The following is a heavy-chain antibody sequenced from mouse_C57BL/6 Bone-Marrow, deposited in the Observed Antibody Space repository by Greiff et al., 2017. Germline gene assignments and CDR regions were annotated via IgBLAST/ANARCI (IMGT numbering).Heavy chain of an antibody. CDR1: GFPFSSYG. Sequence: VKVVESGGAFVKPGGSLQLSFAASGFPFSSYGLSWVRPTPDKRLEWVATISSGGSYTYYPDNVKGRVTISRDNAKNTLYLQMSSLKSEDTALYYCARRRGFAYWGQGTLVTVSA. CDR2: ISSGGSYT. J-gene: IGHJ3*01. CDR3: ARRRGFAY. V-gene: IGHV5-6*02.